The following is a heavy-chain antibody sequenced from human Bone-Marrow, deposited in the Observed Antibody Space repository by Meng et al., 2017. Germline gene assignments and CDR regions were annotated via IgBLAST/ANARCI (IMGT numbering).Heavy chain of an antibody. V-gene: IGHV3-20*04. J-gene: IGHJ3*02. CDR1: GFTFDDYG. Sequence: GESLKISCAASGFTFDDYGMSWVRQAPGKGLEWVSGINWNGGSTGYADSVKGRFTITRDNAKNSLYLQMNSLRAEDTALYYCASLPSHLKDAFDIWGQGTMVTVSS. CDR2: INWNGGST. CDR3: ASLPSHLKDAFDI.